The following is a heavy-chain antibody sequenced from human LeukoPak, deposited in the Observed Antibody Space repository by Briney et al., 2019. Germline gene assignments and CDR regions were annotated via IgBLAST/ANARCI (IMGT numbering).Heavy chain of an antibody. CDR1: GFTFSNFA. V-gene: IGHV3-48*02. CDR2: ISGSSRTI. D-gene: IGHD1-26*01. J-gene: IGHJ4*02. CDR3: ARNEWADY. Sequence: GGSLRLSCAASGFTFSNFAMSWVRPAPGKGPEWVSYISGSSRTIYYADSVKGRFTTSRDNAKNSLYLQMNSLRDEDTAVYYCARNEWADYWGQGTLVTVSS.